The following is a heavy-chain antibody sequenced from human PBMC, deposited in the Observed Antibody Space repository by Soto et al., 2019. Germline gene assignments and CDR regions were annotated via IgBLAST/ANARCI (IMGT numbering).Heavy chain of an antibody. CDR3: ANPGYNCGYYLDY. V-gene: IGHV3-15*07. CDR2: VRSNSDGGTA. J-gene: IGHJ4*02. D-gene: IGHD2-21*01. CDR1: GFSFSNSW. Sequence: EVHLVESGGGLVKPGGSLRVSCAASGFSFSNSWMNWVRQAPGKGLEWVGRVRSNSDGGTADYAAPVKGRFLISRDASQNTLHLQMYSLTSEDTAVYYCANPGYNCGYYLDYWGRGTLVSVSS.